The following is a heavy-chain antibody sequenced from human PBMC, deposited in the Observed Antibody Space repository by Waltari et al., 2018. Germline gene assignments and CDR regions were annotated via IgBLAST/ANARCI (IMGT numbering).Heavy chain of an antibody. CDR1: GGTFSSYA. Sequence: GGTFSSYAISWVRQAPGQGLEWMGGIIPIFGTANYAQKFQGRVTITADESTSTAYMELSSLRSEDTAVYYCATAYYYDSSGYYRLDYWGQGTLVTVSS. J-gene: IGHJ4*02. D-gene: IGHD3-22*01. CDR2: IIPIFGTA. CDR3: ATAYYYDSSGYYRLDY. V-gene: IGHV1-69*01.